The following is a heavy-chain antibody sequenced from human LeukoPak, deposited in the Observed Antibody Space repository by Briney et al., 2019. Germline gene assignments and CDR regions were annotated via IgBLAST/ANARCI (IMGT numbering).Heavy chain of an antibody. CDR2: IYPGDSDT. CDR1: GYSFTSYW. D-gene: IGHD3-10*01. CDR3: ARGYGSGSYSHPINWFDP. J-gene: IGHJ5*02. Sequence: GESLKISCKGSGYSFTSYWIGWVRQMPGKGLEWMGIIYPGDSDTRYSPSFQGQVTISADKSISAAYLQWSSLKASDTAMYYCARGYGSGSYSHPINWFDPCGQGTLVTVSS. V-gene: IGHV5-51*01.